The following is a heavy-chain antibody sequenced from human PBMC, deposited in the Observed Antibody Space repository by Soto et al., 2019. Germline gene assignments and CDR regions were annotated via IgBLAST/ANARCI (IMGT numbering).Heavy chain of an antibody. D-gene: IGHD3-10*01. CDR3: ARDPNYYGSENYYYGMDV. Sequence: GGSLRLSCAASGFTFSSYAMHWVRQAPGKGLEWVAVISYDGSNKYYADSVKGRFTISRGNSKNTLYLQMNSLRAEDTAVYYCARDPNYYGSENYYYGMDVWGQGTTVTVSS. J-gene: IGHJ6*02. V-gene: IGHV3-30-3*01. CDR2: ISYDGSNK. CDR1: GFTFSSYA.